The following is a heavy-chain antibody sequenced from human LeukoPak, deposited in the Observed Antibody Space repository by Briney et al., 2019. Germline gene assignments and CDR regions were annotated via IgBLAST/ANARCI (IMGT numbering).Heavy chain of an antibody. V-gene: IGHV1-69*04. CDR2: IIPILGIA. J-gene: IGHJ5*02. Sequence: GASVKVSCKASGYTFTSYDINWVRQATGQGLEWMGRIIPILGIANYAQKFQGRVTITADKSTSTAYMELSSLRSEDTAVYYCATVSITMIGWFDPWGQGTLVTVSS. CDR1: GYTFTSYD. D-gene: IGHD3-22*01. CDR3: ATVSITMIGWFDP.